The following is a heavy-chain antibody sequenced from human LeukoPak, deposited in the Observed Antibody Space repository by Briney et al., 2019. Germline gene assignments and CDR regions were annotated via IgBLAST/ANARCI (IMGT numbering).Heavy chain of an antibody. J-gene: IGHJ4*02. CDR1: GDSINSYY. D-gene: IGHD4-17*01. V-gene: IGHV4-4*07. CDR2: IYTSGST. CDR3: AREGATTRPLDY. Sequence: SETLSLTCTVSGDSINSYYWTWIRQPAGKGLEWIGRIYTSGSTNYSPSLKSRVTMSVDTSKNQVSLNVTSVTAADTAVYYCAREGATTRPLDYWGQGTLVTVSS.